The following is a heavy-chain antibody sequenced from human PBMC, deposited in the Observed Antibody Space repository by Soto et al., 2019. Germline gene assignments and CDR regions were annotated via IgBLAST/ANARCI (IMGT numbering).Heavy chain of an antibody. CDR3: AREEVPQWFTKGYNGMDV. Sequence: PSETLSLTCAVYGGSFSGYYWTWIRQPPGKGLEWIGEINHSGSTNYNPSLKSRVTMSVDTSKNQFSLKLSSVTAADTAVYYCAREEVPQWFTKGYNGMDVWGQGTTVTVSS. CDR1: GGSFSGYY. D-gene: IGHD2-8*01. CDR2: INHSGST. J-gene: IGHJ6*02. V-gene: IGHV4-34*01.